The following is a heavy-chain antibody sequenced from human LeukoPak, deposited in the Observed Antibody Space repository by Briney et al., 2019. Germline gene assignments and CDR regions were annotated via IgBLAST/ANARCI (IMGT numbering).Heavy chain of an antibody. D-gene: IGHD6-13*01. CDR1: GGSISSGSYY. CDR3: ARNIAAAGTPFDY. Sequence: SETLSLTCTVSGGSISSGSYYWSWIRQPAGKGLEWIGRIYTSGSTNYNPSLKSRVTISVDTSKNQFSLKLSSVTAADTAVYYCARNIAAAGTPFDYWGQGTLVTVSS. J-gene: IGHJ4*02. CDR2: IYTSGST. V-gene: IGHV4-61*02.